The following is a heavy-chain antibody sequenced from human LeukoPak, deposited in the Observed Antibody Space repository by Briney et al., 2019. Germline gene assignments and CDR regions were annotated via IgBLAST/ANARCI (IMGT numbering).Heavy chain of an antibody. CDR1: GFSFNSYA. CDR3: ARERTATTGTGWFDP. CDR2: ISDDGSIK. Sequence: GRSLRLSCAASGFSFNSYAIHWVRQAPGKGLEWVAVISDDGSIKYYADSVKGRFTISRDNSKNTLYLLMNSLRTEDTAFYYCARERTATTGTGWFDPWGQGTLVTVSS. D-gene: IGHD1-1*01. V-gene: IGHV3-30*04. J-gene: IGHJ5*02.